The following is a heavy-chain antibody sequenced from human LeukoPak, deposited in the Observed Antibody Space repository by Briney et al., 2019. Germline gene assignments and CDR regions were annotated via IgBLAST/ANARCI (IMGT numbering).Heavy chain of an antibody. CDR2: IGGRDGGT. Sequence: GGSLRLSCAASGFIFSNYAMSWVRQAPGKGLEWVSAIGGRDGGTYYTDSVKGRFTVSRDDPKNTLYLQMNSLRAEDTAVYYCAKRPPYYGMDVWGQGTTVTVSS. J-gene: IGHJ6*02. V-gene: IGHV3-23*01. CDR1: GFIFSNYA. CDR3: AKRPPYYGMDV.